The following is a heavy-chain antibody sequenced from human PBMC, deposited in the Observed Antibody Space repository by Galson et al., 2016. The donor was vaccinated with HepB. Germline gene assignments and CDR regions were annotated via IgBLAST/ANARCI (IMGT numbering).Heavy chain of an antibody. CDR3: AKDLWVRQQLAYYFDY. Sequence: SLRLSCAASEFTFSSYAMAWVRQAPGKGLEWVSGISHSGGTTYYADSVKGRFTVSRDNSKNTLYLQMSSLRAEDTAVYYCAKDLWVRQQLAYYFDYWGQGTLVTCSS. J-gene: IGHJ4*02. V-gene: IGHV3-23*01. CDR2: ISHSGGTT. D-gene: IGHD6-13*01. CDR1: EFTFSSYA.